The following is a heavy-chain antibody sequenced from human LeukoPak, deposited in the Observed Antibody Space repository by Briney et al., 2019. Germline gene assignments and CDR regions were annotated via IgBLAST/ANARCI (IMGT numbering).Heavy chain of an antibody. CDR3: TRDRGRYYGGFDY. V-gene: IGHV3-7*01. Sequence: GGSLRLSCAASGFTFSSYWMSWVRQAPGKGLEWVANINQDGGEKYYVDSVKGRFTISRDNAKNSLYLQMNSLRAEDTAVYYCTRDRGRYYGGFDYWGQGTLVTVSS. CDR1: GFTFSSYW. J-gene: IGHJ4*02. CDR2: INQDGGEK. D-gene: IGHD1-26*01.